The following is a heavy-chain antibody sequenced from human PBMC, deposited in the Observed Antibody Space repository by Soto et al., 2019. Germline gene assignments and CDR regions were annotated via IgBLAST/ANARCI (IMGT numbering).Heavy chain of an antibody. D-gene: IGHD6-19*01. Sequence: QVQLVQSGAEVKKPGASVKVSCKASGYTFTSYAMHWVRQAPGQRLEWMGWINAGNGNTKYSQKFQGSVTITRDTSAITAYMELSSLRSEDTAVFYCTSVSGIAVAEVWGQGTLVTVSS. CDR3: TSVSGIAVAEV. CDR2: INAGNGNT. J-gene: IGHJ4*02. CDR1: GYTFTSYA. V-gene: IGHV1-3*01.